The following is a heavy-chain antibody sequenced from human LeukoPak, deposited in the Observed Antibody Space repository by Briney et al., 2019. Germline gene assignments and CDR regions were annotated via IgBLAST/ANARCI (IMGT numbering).Heavy chain of an antibody. D-gene: IGHD3-10*01. CDR3: AKSPGNDAFDI. CDR1: GFTFDDYA. V-gene: IGHV3-9*01. Sequence: GGSLRLSCAASGFTFDDYAMHWVRQAPGKGLEWVSGISWNSGSIGYADSVKGRSTISRDNAKNSLYLQMNSLRAEDTALYYCAKSPGNDAFDIWGQGTMVTVSS. CDR2: ISWNSGSI. J-gene: IGHJ3*02.